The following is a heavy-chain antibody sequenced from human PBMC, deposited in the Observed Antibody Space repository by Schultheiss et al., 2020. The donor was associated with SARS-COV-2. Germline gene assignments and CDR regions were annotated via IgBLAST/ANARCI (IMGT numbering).Heavy chain of an antibody. CDR1: GFTFSSYS. CDR3: AKRYSSGRGWNDY. Sequence: GESLKISCAASGFTFSSYSMHWVRQAPGKGLEWVSAISGSGGSTYYADSVKGRFTISRDNSKNTLYLQMNSLRAEDTAVYYCAKRYSSGRGWNDYWGQGTLVTVSS. D-gene: IGHD6-25*01. CDR2: ISGSGGST. V-gene: IGHV3-23*01. J-gene: IGHJ4*02.